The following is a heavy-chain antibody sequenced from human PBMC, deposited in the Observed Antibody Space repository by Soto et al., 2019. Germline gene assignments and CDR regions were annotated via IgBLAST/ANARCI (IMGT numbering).Heavy chain of an antibody. Sequence: QVQLQESGPGLVEPSGTLSLTCVVSGGSISSTNWWSWVRQPPGKGLEWIGEIYRSGTTNYNPSLNSRVAISVDKSKNHFYLKLSSATAADTAVYYCARDDSGDDFDLWGRGTLVTVFS. D-gene: IGHD4-17*01. CDR2: IYRSGTT. CDR3: ARDDSGDDFDL. CDR1: GGSISSTNW. J-gene: IGHJ2*01. V-gene: IGHV4-4*02.